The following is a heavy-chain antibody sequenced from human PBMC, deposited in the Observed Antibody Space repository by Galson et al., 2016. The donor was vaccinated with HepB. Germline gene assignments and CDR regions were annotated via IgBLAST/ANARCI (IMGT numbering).Heavy chain of an antibody. J-gene: IGHJ4*02. CDR2: INSDGSST. D-gene: IGHD3-10*01. Sequence: SLRLSCAASGFTFSTYWMHWVRQAPGKGLVWVSRINSDGSSTGFADSVKGQFTISRDNAKNTLYLQMNSLRAEDTAVYYCASSVRGSGSPPGGYWGQGTLVTVSS. V-gene: IGHV3-74*01. CDR1: GFTFSTYW. CDR3: ASSVRGSGSPPGGY.